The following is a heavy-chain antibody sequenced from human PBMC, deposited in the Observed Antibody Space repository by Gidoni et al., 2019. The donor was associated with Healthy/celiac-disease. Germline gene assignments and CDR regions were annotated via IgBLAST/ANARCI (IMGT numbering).Heavy chain of an antibody. V-gene: IGHV4-31*03. D-gene: IGHD3-10*01. J-gene: IGHJ3*02. CDR3: ARDLGGSYYVFDAFDI. CDR1: GGSISSGGYY. CDR2: IYYSGST. Sequence: QVQLQESGPGLVKPSQTLSLTCTVSGGSISSGGYYWSWIRQHPGKGLEWIGYIYYSGSTYYNPSLKSRVTISVDTSKNQFSLKLSSVTAADTAVYYCARDLGGSYYVFDAFDIWGQGTMVTVSS.